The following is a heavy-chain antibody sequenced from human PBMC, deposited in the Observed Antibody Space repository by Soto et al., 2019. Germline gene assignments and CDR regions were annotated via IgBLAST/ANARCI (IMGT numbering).Heavy chain of an antibody. CDR2: FDPEDGET. V-gene: IGHV1-24*01. CDR3: ARDWAGSDYGEVPLYYYYYMDV. CDR1: GYTLTELS. D-gene: IGHD4-17*01. J-gene: IGHJ6*03. Sequence: ASVKVSCKVSGYTLTELSMHWVRQAPGKGLEWMGGFDPEDGETIYAQKFQGRVTMTEDTSTDTAYMELSSLRSDDTAVYYCARDWAGSDYGEVPLYYYYYMDVWGKGTTVTVSS.